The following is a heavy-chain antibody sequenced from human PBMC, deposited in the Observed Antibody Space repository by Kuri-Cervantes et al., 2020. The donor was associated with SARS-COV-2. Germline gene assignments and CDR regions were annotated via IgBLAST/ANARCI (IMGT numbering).Heavy chain of an antibody. Sequence: SLRPAWAVSGFTFSDYYTSWIRQAPGKGLEWVSYISSSGSTIYYADSVKGRFTISRDNAKNSLYLQMTSLRAEDTAVYYCARDAISPVVGQQPEYYFDYWGQGTLVTVSS. D-gene: IGHD6-13*01. CDR1: GFTFSDYY. CDR2: ISSSGSTI. J-gene: IGHJ4*02. V-gene: IGHV3-11*04. CDR3: ARDAISPVVGQQPEYYFDY.